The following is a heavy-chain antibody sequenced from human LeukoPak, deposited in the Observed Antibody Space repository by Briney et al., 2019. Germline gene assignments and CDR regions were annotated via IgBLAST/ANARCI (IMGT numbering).Heavy chain of an antibody. Sequence: TGGSLRLSCAASGFTFSSYSMNWVRQAPGKGLEWVSYISSSSSNIDYADSVKGRFTISRDNAKNSLYLQMNSLRAEDTAVYYCARDYSSGWYANMDVWGKGTTVTVSS. CDR1: GFTFSSYS. CDR3: ARDYSSGWYANMDV. V-gene: IGHV3-48*04. CDR2: ISSSSSNI. J-gene: IGHJ6*03. D-gene: IGHD6-19*01.